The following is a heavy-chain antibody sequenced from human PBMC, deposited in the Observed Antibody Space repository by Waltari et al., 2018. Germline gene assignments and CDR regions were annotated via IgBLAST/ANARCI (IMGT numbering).Heavy chain of an antibody. CDR1: GYTFTSYD. Sequence: QVQLVQSGAEVKKPGASVKVSCKASGYTFTSYDINWVRQATGKGLEWMGWMNPNSGNTGYAQKFQGRVTMTRNTSISTAYMELSSLRSEDTAVYYCARGSYYDSSGYSTSDAFDIWGQGTMVTVSS. J-gene: IGHJ3*02. CDR2: MNPNSGNT. D-gene: IGHD3-22*01. V-gene: IGHV1-8*01. CDR3: ARGSYYDSSGYSTSDAFDI.